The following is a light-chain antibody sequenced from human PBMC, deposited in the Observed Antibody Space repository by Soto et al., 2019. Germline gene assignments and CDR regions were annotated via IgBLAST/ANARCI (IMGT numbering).Light chain of an antibody. CDR2: GAF. CDR3: QQYGNSIPIT. Sequence: EVVFTHSPGTLSFSPGARATLSCRASQSVSTSFLAWYQQKPGQAPRLLIYGAFSRATGIPDGFSGSGSGTDFTLTISRLEPEDFAVYYCQQYGNSIPITFGQGTRLEIK. CDR1: QSVSTSF. J-gene: IGKJ5*01. V-gene: IGKV3-20*01.